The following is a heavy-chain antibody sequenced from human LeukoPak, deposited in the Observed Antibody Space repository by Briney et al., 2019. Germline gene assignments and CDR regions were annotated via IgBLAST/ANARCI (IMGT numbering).Heavy chain of an antibody. Sequence: GESLKISCKGSGYSFTSYWIGWVRQMPGKGLEWMGIIYPGDSDTRYSPSFQGQVAISADKSISTAYLQWSSLKASDTAMYYCARQASYYYYYMDVWGKGTTVTVSS. CDR2: IYPGDSDT. V-gene: IGHV5-51*01. J-gene: IGHJ6*03. CDR3: ARQASYYYYYMDV. CDR1: GYSFTSYW.